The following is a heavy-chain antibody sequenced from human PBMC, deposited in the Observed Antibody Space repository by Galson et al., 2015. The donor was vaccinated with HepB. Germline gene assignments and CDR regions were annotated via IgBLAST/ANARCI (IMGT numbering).Heavy chain of an antibody. D-gene: IGHD1-20*01. J-gene: IGHJ3*02. CDR2: IKQDGSEK. Sequence: SLRLSCAASGFTFSSYWMSWVRQAPGKGLEWVANIKQDGSEKYYVDSVKGRFTISRDNAKNSLYLQMNSLRAEDTAVYYCARDNFPVGSDAFDIWGQGTMVTVSS. CDR3: ARDNFPVGSDAFDI. CDR1: GFTFSSYW. V-gene: IGHV3-7*03.